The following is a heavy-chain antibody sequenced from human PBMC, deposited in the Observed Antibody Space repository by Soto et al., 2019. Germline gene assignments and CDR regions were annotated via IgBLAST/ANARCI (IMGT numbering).Heavy chain of an antibody. CDR1: GGSISSYY. D-gene: IGHD2-2*01. Sequence: SETLSLTCTVSGGSISSYYWSWIRQPPGKGLEWIGYIYYSGSTNYNPSLKSRVTISVDTSKNQFSLKLSSVTAADTAVYYCARRKLVGYCSSTSCYGDYYMDVWGKGTTVTVSS. V-gene: IGHV4-59*08. J-gene: IGHJ6*03. CDR2: IYYSGST. CDR3: ARRKLVGYCSSTSCYGDYYMDV.